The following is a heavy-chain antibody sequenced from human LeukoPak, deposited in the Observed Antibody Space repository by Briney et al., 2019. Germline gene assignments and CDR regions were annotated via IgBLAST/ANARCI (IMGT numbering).Heavy chain of an antibody. V-gene: IGHV3-23*01. CDR3: ARRYSRSSWSLFDY. CDR1: GFTFSSYA. J-gene: IGHJ4*02. D-gene: IGHD6-6*01. Sequence: TGGSLRLSCAASGFTFSSYAMSWVRQAPGKGLEWVSAISGSGGSTYYADSVKGRFTISRDNSKNTLYLQMNSLRAEDTAVYDCARRYSRSSWSLFDYWGQGTLDSVSS. CDR2: ISGSGGST.